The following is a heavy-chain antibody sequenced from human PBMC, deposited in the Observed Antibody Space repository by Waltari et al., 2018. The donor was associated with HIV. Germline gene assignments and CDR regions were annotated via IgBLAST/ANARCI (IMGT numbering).Heavy chain of an antibody. CDR3: ATGDGRNFGVVREYYHYGMDV. CDR2: VIPIFGSP. CDR1: GGSFSNYA. V-gene: IGHV1-69*01. Sequence: QVQIVQSGAEVKKPGSSVKVSCEASGGSFSNYAVSWVRQVPGQGLEWLGGVIPIFGSPDYSQKCHGRLTIVADESINTAYMELSSLTSEDTAVYYCATGDGRNFGVVREYYHYGMDVWGQGTTVTVSS. J-gene: IGHJ6*02. D-gene: IGHD3-3*01.